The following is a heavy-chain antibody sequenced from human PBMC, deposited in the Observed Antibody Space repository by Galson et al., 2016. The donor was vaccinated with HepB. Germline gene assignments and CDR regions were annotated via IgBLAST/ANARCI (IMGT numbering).Heavy chain of an antibody. V-gene: IGHV4-30-2*01. CDR2: IYHSGRA. J-gene: IGHJ4*02. CDR1: GASVSSGGYS. Sequence: TLSLTCAVSGASVSSGGYSWNWVRQPPGKGLDWIGYIYHSGRAYYNPSLKSRVTISVDRSKNQFSLELSSVTAADTAVYYCARLTRDGYDSWGQGTLVTVSS. D-gene: IGHD5-24*01. CDR3: ARLTRDGYDS.